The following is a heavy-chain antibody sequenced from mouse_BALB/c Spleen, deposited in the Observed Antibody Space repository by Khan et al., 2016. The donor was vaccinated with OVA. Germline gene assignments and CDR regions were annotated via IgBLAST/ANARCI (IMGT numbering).Heavy chain of an antibody. Sequence: EVELVESGGDVVKPGGSLKLSCAASGFTFSNYGMSWVRQTPDKRLEWVATVSTGGHYTYYPDTVKGRFTISRDTAKNTLYLQINSLKSEDTAMFYCARLAYYYDSEGFAYWGQGTLVTVAA. D-gene: IGHD1-1*01. CDR2: VSTGGHYT. CDR1: GFTFSNYG. V-gene: IGHV5-6*01. J-gene: IGHJ3*01. CDR3: ARLAYYYDSEGFAY.